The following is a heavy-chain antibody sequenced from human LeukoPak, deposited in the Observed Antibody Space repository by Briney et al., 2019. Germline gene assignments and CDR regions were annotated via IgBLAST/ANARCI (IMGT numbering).Heavy chain of an antibody. CDR1: GYSINFGHL. J-gene: IGHJ5*02. D-gene: IGHD3-22*01. V-gene: IGHV4-38-2*02. Sequence: SSETLSLTCDVSGYSINFGHLWGWIRQPPGKGLEWIASINHSGRTYYTRSLKSRVTISVDTLKNQFSLKVTSVTAEDTAMYFCARESSAVAHTMMRDWLDPWGQGTLVTVSS. CDR3: ARESSAVAHTMMRDWLDP. CDR2: INHSGRT.